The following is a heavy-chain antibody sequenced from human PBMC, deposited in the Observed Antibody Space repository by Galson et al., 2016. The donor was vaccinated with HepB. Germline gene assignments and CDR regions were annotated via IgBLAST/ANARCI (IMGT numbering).Heavy chain of an antibody. CDR3: AKGAHQLHLPLDL. J-gene: IGHJ5*02. CDR2: ISGNTGAA. Sequence: SLRLSCAASGFIFSDYSMNWVRQAPGKGPEWVATISGNTGAAYYADSVKGRFTIPRDNSTTTVYLQMSSLRGEVTAVYYCAKGAHQLHLPLDLWGQGTRVTVSS. V-gene: IGHV3-23*01. D-gene: IGHD2-2*01. CDR1: GFIFSDYS.